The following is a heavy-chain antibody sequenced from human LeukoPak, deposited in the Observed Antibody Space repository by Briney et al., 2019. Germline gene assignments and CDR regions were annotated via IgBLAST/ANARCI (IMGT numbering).Heavy chain of an antibody. D-gene: IGHD2-2*01. V-gene: IGHV3-30*18. J-gene: IGHJ6*03. Sequence: GRSLRLSCAASGFTFSSYGMHWVRQAPGKGLEWVAVIPFDGSSKDYAQSVKGRFTISRDNSKNTLYPQMNSLRAEDTAVYYCAKAADQYYYYYFYYMDVWGKGTTVTVSS. CDR1: GFTFSSYG. CDR3: AKAADQYYYYYFYYMDV. CDR2: IPFDGSSK.